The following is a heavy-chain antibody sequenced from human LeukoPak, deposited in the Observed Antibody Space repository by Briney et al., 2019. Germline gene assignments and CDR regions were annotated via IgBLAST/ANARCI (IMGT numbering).Heavy chain of an antibody. D-gene: IGHD5-18*01. V-gene: IGHV3-21*01. CDR1: GFTFSSYS. J-gene: IGHJ5*02. CDR3: ARDRGKRVETSMVGFP. Sequence: GGSHRLSCAASGFTFSSYSMNWVRQAPGKGLEWVSSISSSSTYTYYADSVKGRFTISRDNAKNSLHLQMNNLRAEDTAVYYCARDRGKRVETSMVGFPWGQGTLVTVSS. CDR2: ISSSSTYT.